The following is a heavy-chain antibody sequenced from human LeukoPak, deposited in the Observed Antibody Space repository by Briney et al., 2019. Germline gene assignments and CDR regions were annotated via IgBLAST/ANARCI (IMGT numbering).Heavy chain of an antibody. CDR1: GYSFTSYD. CDR2: MSPNSGNT. J-gene: IGHJ4*02. CDR3: ARLGGTWDPADY. Sequence: ASVKVSCKASGYSFTSYDINWVRQATGQGLEWMGWMSPNSGNTGYTQKFQGRVTMTRNTSISTAYMELRSLRSEDTAVYYCARLGGTWDPADYWGQGALVTVSS. D-gene: IGHD3-16*01. V-gene: IGHV1-8*01.